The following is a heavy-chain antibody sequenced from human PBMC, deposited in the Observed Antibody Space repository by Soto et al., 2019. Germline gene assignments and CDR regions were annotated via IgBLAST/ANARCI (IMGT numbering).Heavy chain of an antibody. CDR1: GFSLSTSGVG. V-gene: IGHV2-5*02. J-gene: IGHJ4*02. Sequence: ESSPTLVNPTQTLTLTCTFSGFSLSTSGVGVGWIRQPPGKALEWLALIYWDDDMRYNPSLKSRLAITKDTSKNQVVLTMSNMDPVDTATYYYAHSNTQCTWSYVILYYWGQGTLVTVSS. CDR3: AHSNTQCTWSYVILYY. CDR2: IYWDDDM. D-gene: IGHD3-10*01.